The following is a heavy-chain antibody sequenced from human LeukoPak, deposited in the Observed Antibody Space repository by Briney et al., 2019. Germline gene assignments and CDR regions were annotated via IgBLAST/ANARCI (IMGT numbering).Heavy chain of an antibody. V-gene: IGHV1-24*01. Sequence: ASVKVSCKVSGYTLTGLSMHWVRQAPGKGLEWMGGFDPEDGETIYAQKFQGRVTMTEDTSTDTAYMELSSLRSEDTAVYYCATGQQQRYYYMDVWGKGTTVTISS. CDR1: GYTLTGLS. D-gene: IGHD6-13*01. J-gene: IGHJ6*03. CDR3: ATGQQQRYYYMDV. CDR2: FDPEDGET.